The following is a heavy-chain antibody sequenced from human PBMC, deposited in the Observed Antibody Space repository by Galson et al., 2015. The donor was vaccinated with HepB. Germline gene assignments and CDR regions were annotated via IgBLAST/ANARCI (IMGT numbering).Heavy chain of an antibody. V-gene: IGHV3-23*01. CDR1: RFTFSNYV. CDR3: AKNSGSSWFVPYHFDS. J-gene: IGHJ4*02. D-gene: IGHD6-13*01. Sequence: SLRLSCAASRFTFSNYVMNWVRQAPGKGLEWVSSISGSGGSTYYAGSVTGRFTISSDNSRNTLYLQMNSLRAEDTAVYYCAKNSGSSWFVPYHFDSWGQGTRVTVSS. CDR2: ISGSGGST.